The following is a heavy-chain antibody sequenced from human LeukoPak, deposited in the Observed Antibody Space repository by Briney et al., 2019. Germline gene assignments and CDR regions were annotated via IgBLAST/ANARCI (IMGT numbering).Heavy chain of an antibody. V-gene: IGHV3-30*02. CDR1: GFTFSSYG. D-gene: IGHD3-16*02. Sequence: GGSLRLSCAASGFTFSSYGMHSVRQAPGKGLEWVAFIRYDGSNKYYADSVKGRFTISRDNSKNTLYLQMNSLRAEDTAVYYCAKDKSLPQAWYYFDYWGQGTLVTVSS. J-gene: IGHJ4*02. CDR3: AKDKSLPQAWYYFDY. CDR2: IRYDGSNK.